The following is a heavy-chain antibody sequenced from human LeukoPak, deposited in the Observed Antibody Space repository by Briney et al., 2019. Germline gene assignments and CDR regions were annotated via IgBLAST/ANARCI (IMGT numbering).Heavy chain of an antibody. V-gene: IGHV1-46*01. Sequence: ASVTVSCKGSGYTFTSYYMHWVRQAPGQGLEWVGIINPSGGSTSYAQKFQGRVTMTRDTSTSTVYMELSSLRPEDTAVYYCARDKLYYYDSSGYAPYYGMDVWGQGTTVTVSS. CDR3: ARDKLYYYDSSGYAPYYGMDV. D-gene: IGHD3-22*01. CDR1: GYTFTSYY. CDR2: INPSGGST. J-gene: IGHJ6*02.